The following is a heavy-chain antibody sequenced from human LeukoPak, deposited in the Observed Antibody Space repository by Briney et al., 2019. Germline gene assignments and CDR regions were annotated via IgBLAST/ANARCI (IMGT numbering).Heavy chain of an antibody. J-gene: IGHJ6*02. CDR1: GGSISSGGYS. CDR3: ARLTYYYGSGSAYGMDV. D-gene: IGHD3-10*01. Sequence: SQTLSLTCTVSGGSISSGGYSWSWIRQPPGKGLEWIGEINHSGSTNYNPSPKSRVTISVDTSKNQFSLKLSSVTAADTAVYYCARLTYYYGSGSAYGMDVWGQGTTVTVSS. CDR2: INHSGST. V-gene: IGHV4-30-2*01.